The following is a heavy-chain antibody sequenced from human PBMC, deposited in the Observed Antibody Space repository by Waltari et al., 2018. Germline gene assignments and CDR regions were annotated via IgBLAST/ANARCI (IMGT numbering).Heavy chain of an antibody. V-gene: IGHV1-8*01. Sequence: NWVRQATGQGLEWMGWMNPNSGNTGYAQKFQGRVTMTRNTSISTAYMELSSLRSEDTAVYYCARGNTKDVAFDIWGQGTMVTVSS. CDR2: MNPNSGNT. J-gene: IGHJ3*02. CDR3: ARGNTKDVAFDI. D-gene: IGHD1-1*01.